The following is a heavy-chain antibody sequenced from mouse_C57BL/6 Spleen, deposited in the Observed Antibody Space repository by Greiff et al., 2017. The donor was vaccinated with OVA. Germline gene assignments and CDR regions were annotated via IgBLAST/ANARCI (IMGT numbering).Heavy chain of an antibody. CDR2: IYPGDGDT. Sequence: QVQLKESGPELVKPGASVKISCKASGYAFSSSWMNWVKQRPGKGLEWIGRIYPGDGDTNYNGKFKGKATLTADKTSSTAYMQLSCQTSEDSAVYFCARWSNFFDYWGQGTTLTVSS. V-gene: IGHV1-82*01. CDR1: GYAFSSSW. J-gene: IGHJ2*01. CDR3: ARWSNFFDY. D-gene: IGHD1-1*02.